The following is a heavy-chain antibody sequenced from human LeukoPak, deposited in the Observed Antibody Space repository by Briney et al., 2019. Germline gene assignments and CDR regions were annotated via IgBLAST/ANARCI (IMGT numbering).Heavy chain of an antibody. CDR1: GGSISSGSYC. CDR3: ARFSPRAMGNYFDF. Sequence: SETLSLTCAVSGGSISSGSYCWSWIRQPPGKGLEWIGYIYPRGSTYYNPSLKSRVTMSLDRSANQFSLNLSSVTAADTAVYYCARFSPRAMGNYFDFWGQGTLVTVSS. D-gene: IGHD7-27*01. CDR2: IYPRGST. V-gene: IGHV4-30-2*01. J-gene: IGHJ4*02.